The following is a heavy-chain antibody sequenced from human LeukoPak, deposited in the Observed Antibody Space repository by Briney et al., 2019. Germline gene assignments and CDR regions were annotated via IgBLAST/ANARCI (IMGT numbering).Heavy chain of an antibody. D-gene: IGHD6-13*01. CDR3: AREGRIAAAGEFFDY. Sequence: GGSLRLSCAASGFTFSSYSMTWVRQAPGKGREWVSYISSSSSTIYYADSVKGRFTISRDNAKNSLYLQMSSLRDEDTAVYYCAREGRIAAAGEFFDYWGQGTLVTVSS. J-gene: IGHJ4*02. CDR1: GFTFSSYS. CDR2: ISSSSSTI. V-gene: IGHV3-48*02.